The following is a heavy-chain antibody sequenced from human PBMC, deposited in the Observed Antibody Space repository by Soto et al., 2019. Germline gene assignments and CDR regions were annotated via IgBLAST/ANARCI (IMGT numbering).Heavy chain of an antibody. CDR3: ARDGEGY. V-gene: IGHV3-74*01. Sequence: EVRLVESGGGFFQPGGALRLACAASGFTFSSNCMHWVRQVPGKGLVWVSRINTDGSETNYVDYVKGRFTIDRDNAKNTLYLQMSSLRVEDTDVYSCARDGEGYWGQGTLVTVSS. CDR2: INTDGSET. J-gene: IGHJ4*02. D-gene: IGHD2-21*01. CDR1: GFTFSSNC.